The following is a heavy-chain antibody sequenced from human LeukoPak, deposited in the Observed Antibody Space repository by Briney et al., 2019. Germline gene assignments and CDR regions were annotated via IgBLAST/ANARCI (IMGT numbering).Heavy chain of an antibody. D-gene: IGHD2-2*01. CDR2: INHSGST. CDR1: GGSISSYY. J-gene: IGHJ5*02. Sequence: SETLSLTCTVSGGSISSYYWSWIRQPPGKGLEWIGEINHSGSTNYNPSLKSRVTISVDTSKNQFSLKLSSVTAADTAVYYCARLYCSSTSCFPPNWFDPWGQGTLVTVSS. CDR3: ARLYCSSTSCFPPNWFDP. V-gene: IGHV4-34*01.